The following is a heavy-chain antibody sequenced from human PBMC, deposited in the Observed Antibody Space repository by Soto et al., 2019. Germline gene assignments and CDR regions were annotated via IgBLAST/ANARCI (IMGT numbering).Heavy chain of an antibody. V-gene: IGHV5-51*01. D-gene: IGHD3-3*01. Sequence: GESLKISCKGSGYSFTSYCIGLVRQMPGKGLEWMGIIYPGDSDTRYSPSFQGQVTISADKSISTAYLQWSSLKASDTAMYYCARSYYDFWSGYNYYYYGMDVWGQGTTVTVSS. CDR1: GYSFTSYC. CDR3: ARSYYDFWSGYNYYYYGMDV. J-gene: IGHJ6*02. CDR2: IYPGDSDT.